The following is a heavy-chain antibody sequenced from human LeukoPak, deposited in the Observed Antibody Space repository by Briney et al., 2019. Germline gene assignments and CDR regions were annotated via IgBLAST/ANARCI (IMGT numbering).Heavy chain of an antibody. D-gene: IGHD2-2*01. J-gene: IGHJ5*02. CDR3: ARRQAASRSVTGVWFDP. V-gene: IGHV3-7*01. Sequence: SGGSLRLSCAAPGFTFSSYWMSWVRQAPGKGLEWVANIKQDGREKYYVDSVKGRFTISRDNAKNSLYLQMNRLRAEDTAVYYCARRQAASRSVTGVWFDPWGQGTLVTASS. CDR2: IKQDGREK. CDR1: GFTFSSYW.